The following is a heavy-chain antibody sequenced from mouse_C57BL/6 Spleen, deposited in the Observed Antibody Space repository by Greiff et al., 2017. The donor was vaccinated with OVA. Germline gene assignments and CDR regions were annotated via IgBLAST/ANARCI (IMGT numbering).Heavy chain of an antibody. CDR3: ARSAADYSNFYYYAMDY. CDR1: GFSLSTSGMG. Sequence: QVTLKESGPGILQSSQTLSLTCSFSGFSLSTSGMGVSWIRQPSGKGLEWLAHIYWDDDKRYNPSLKSRLTISKDTSRNQVFLKITSVDTADTATYYCARSAADYSNFYYYAMDYWGQGTSVTVSS. J-gene: IGHJ4*01. CDR2: IYWDDDK. D-gene: IGHD2-5*01. V-gene: IGHV8-12*01.